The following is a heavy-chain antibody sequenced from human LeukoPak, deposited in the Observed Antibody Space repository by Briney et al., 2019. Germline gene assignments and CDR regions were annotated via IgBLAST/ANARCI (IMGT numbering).Heavy chain of an antibody. Sequence: GASVKVSCKASGYTFTGYYMHWVRQAPGQGLEWMGWINPNSGGTNYAQKFQGRVTMTRDTSISTAYMELSRLRSDDTAVYYCAEYYYDSSGNSGAAFDIWGQGTMVTVSS. V-gene: IGHV1-2*02. CDR1: GYTFTGYY. J-gene: IGHJ3*02. CDR2: INPNSGGT. D-gene: IGHD3-22*01. CDR3: AEYYYDSSGNSGAAFDI.